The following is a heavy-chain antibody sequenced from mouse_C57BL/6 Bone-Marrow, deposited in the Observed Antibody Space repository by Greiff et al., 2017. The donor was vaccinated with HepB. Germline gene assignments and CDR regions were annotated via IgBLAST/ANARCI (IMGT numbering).Heavy chain of an antibody. V-gene: IGHV14-3*01. D-gene: IGHD1-1*01. CDR1: GFNIKNTY. CDR2: IDPANGNT. Sequence: EVQLVESVAELVRPGASVKLSCTASGFNIKNTYMHWVKQRPEQGLEWIGRIDPANGNTKYAPKFQGKATITADTSSNTAYLQLSSLTSEDTAIYYCARRNYGSSYWFAYWGQGTLVTVSA. J-gene: IGHJ3*01. CDR3: ARRNYGSSYWFAY.